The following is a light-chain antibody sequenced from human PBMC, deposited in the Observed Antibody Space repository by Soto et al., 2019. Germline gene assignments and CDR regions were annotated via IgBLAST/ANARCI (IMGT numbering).Light chain of an antibody. Sequence: DIQMTQSPSSLSVSVGDRVTITCRASQSIDSYLNWYQQKLGKAPKLLIYTASNLQRGVPSRFSGSGSGTNFTLTIRNLQPDDFATYYCQHSYSTPRTFGQGTRLEIK. CDR1: QSIDSY. V-gene: IGKV1-39*01. J-gene: IGKJ2*02. CDR2: TAS. CDR3: QHSYSTPRT.